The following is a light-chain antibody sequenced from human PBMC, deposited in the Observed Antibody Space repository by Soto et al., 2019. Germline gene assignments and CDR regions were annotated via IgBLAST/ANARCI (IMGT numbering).Light chain of an antibody. V-gene: IGLV2-8*01. CDR2: EVS. Sequence: QSALTQPPSASASPGQSVTISCTGTSSDVGGYNYVSWYQQRPGKAPKLMIYEVSQQPSGVPDRFSGSKSGNTATLTVSGLQAEDEADYYCSSFAGNNNRGVFGSGTQLTVL. CDR1: SSDVGGYNY. J-gene: IGLJ1*01. CDR3: SSFAGNNNRGV.